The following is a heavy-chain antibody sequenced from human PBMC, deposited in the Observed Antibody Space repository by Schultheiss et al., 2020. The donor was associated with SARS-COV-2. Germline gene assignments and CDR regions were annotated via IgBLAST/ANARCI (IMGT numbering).Heavy chain of an antibody. D-gene: IGHD3-10*01. Sequence: SETLSLTCTVSGGSISSYYWSWIRQPAGKGLEWIGRIYTSGSTNYNPSLKSRVTMSVDTSKNQFSLKLSSVTAADTAVYYCARDPSNGSGGYYYGMDVWGQGTTVTVSS. J-gene: IGHJ6*02. V-gene: IGHV4-4*07. CDR1: GGSISSYY. CDR2: IYTSGST. CDR3: ARDPSNGSGGYYYGMDV.